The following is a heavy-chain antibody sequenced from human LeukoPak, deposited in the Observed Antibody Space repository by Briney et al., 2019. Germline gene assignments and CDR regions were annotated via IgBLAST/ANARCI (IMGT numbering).Heavy chain of an antibody. CDR3: AKGGGYEAQYYYYHLDV. D-gene: IGHD5-12*01. J-gene: IGHJ6*03. CDR2: IRDDGSNK. CDR1: GFTFSSYG. Sequence: GGSLRLSCAASGFTFSSYGMHLVRLAPGKGLEGVAFIRDDGSNKYYADSLQGRFSISKDNSKNTMYLQMKSLRAEDTAVYYCAKGGGYEAQYYYYHLDVWGKGTTVTISS. V-gene: IGHV3-30*02.